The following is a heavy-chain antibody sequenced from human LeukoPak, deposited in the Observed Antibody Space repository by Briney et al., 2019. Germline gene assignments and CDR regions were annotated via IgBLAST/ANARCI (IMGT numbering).Heavy chain of an antibody. CDR2: IYYSGST. J-gene: IGHJ5*02. CDR3: ARTYCGGDGYNWFDP. CDR1: GGSISSGGYY. V-gene: IGHV4-31*03. D-gene: IGHD2-21*02. Sequence: SETLSLTCTVSGGSISSGGYYWSWIRLHPGKGLEWIGYIYYSGSTYYNPSLKSRVTISVDTSKNQFSLKLSSVTAADTAVYYCARTYCGGDGYNWFDPWGQGTLVTVSS.